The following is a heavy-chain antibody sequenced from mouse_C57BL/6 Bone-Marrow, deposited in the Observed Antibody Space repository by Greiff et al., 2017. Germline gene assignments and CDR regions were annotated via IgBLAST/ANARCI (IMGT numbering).Heavy chain of an antibody. V-gene: IGHV1-81*01. Sequence: VKLMESGAELARPGASVKLSCKASGYIFTSYGISWVKQRTGQGLEWIGEIYPRSGNTYYNEKFNGKATLTADKSSSTAYMELRSLTSEDSAVYFCAREDYWGQGTSVTVSS. CDR1: GYIFTSYG. J-gene: IGHJ4*01. CDR2: IYPRSGNT. CDR3: AREDY.